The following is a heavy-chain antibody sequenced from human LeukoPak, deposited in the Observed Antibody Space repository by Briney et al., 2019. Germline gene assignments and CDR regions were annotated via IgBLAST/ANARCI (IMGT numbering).Heavy chain of an antibody. D-gene: IGHD3-22*01. CDR3: ARGHSRDYYYAVDV. Sequence: GGSLRLSCAVPGFTVSSNYMSWVRQAPGKGLEWVSVTDSGSGTYYADSVKGRFTISRDNSKNTLYLQMNSLRADDTAIYYCARGHSRDYYYAVDVWGQGTTVTVSS. CDR2: TDSGSGT. J-gene: IGHJ6*02. CDR1: GFTVSSNY. V-gene: IGHV3-66*01.